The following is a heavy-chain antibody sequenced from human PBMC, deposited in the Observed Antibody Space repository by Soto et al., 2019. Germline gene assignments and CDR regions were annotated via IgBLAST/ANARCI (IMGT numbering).Heavy chain of an antibody. CDR1: GYTFTSYA. J-gene: IGHJ6*02. CDR2: INAGNGNT. V-gene: IGHV1-3*01. Sequence: ASVKVSCKASGYTFTSYAMHWVRQAPGQRLEWMGWINAGNGNTKYSQKFQGRVTITRDTSASTAYMELSSLRSEDTAAYYCARVCGGDCHYGMDVWGQGTTVTVSS. CDR3: ARVCGGDCHYGMDV. D-gene: IGHD2-21*02.